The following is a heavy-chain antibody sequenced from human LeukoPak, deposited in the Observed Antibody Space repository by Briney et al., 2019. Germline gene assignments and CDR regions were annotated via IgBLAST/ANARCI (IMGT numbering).Heavy chain of an antibody. CDR2: IIPILGIA. CDR1: GGTFSSYA. V-gene: IGHV1-69*04. Sequence: EASVKVSCKASGGTFSSYAISWVRQAPGQGLEWMGRIIPILGIANYAQKFQGRVTITADKSTSTAYMELSSLRSEDTAVYYCARSPLKRITMVRGVIDAFDIWGQGTMVTVSS. D-gene: IGHD3-10*01. J-gene: IGHJ3*02. CDR3: ARSPLKRITMVRGVIDAFDI.